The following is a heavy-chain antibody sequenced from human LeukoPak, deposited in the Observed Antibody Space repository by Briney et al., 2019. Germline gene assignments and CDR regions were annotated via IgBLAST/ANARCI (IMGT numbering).Heavy chain of an antibody. D-gene: IGHD6-19*01. CDR2: FDPEDGET. J-gene: IGHJ4*02. CDR1: GYTLTELS. V-gene: IGHV1-24*01. CDR3: ARRVFSGWGYYFDY. Sequence: GASVKVSCKVSGYTLTELSMHWVRQAPGKGLEWMGGFDPEDGETIYSQKFQGRVTMTSDTSITTVYMELSRLRSGDTAVYYCARRVFSGWGYYFDYWGQGTLVTVSS.